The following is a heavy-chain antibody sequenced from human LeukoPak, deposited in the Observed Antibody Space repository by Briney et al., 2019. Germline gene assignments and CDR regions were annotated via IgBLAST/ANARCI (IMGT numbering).Heavy chain of an antibody. Sequence: GASVKVSCKASGGTFSSYAISWVRQAPGQGLEWMGGIIPIFGTANYAQKFQGRVTITADESTSTAYMELSSLRSEDTAVYYCARVSAYYDFWSGTDYWGQGTLVTVSS. D-gene: IGHD3-3*01. V-gene: IGHV1-69*13. CDR3: ARVSAYYDFWSGTDY. CDR1: GGTFSSYA. J-gene: IGHJ4*02. CDR2: IIPIFGTA.